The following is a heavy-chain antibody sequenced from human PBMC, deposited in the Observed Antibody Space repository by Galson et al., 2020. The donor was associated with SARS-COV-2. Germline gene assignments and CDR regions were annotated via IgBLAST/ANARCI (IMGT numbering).Heavy chain of an antibody. CDR2: IDWDDEK. CDR3: ARIWRVCSGLVY. V-gene: IGHV2-70*01. CDR1: GFSLSTRGMC. D-gene: IGHD3-10*02. Sequence: SGPTLVKPTPNLTLTCTFSGFSLSTRGMCVSWIRQPPGKALEWLALIDWDDEKYYSTSLTTRLTISKDTSKNQVVLTMTNMDPVDTATYYWARIWRVCSGLVYWGQGTLGTVS. J-gene: IGHJ4*02.